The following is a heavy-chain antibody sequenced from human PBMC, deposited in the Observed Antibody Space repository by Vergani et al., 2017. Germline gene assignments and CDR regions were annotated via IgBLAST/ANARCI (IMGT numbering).Heavy chain of an antibody. CDR1: GFTFSTYS. CDR3: ATSKVTTHYYPVMDV. CDR2: ISSSSSYI. V-gene: IGHV3-21*01. J-gene: IGHJ6*02. D-gene: IGHD4-17*01. Sequence: EVQLVESGGGLVKPGGSLRLSCGASGFTFSTYSMIWVRQAPGKGLEWVSSISSSSSYIYWADSVKGRFTISRDNAKNSLYLQMNSLRAEDTAVYYCATSKVTTHYYPVMDVGAEGPRSPSP.